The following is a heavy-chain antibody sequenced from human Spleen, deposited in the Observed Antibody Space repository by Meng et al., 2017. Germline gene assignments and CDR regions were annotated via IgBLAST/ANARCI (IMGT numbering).Heavy chain of an antibody. CDR2: ISFDESKR. CDR1: GFTFSRSA. Sequence: GESLKISCAASGFTFSRSAMHWVRQAPGRGLEWVTVISFDESKRYYADSVKGRFTVSRDNSRNTLYLQMISLRAEDTAVYFCARSPIDKYDLSALPLDYWGQGTLVTVSS. CDR3: ARSPIDKYDLSALPLDY. J-gene: IGHJ4*02. D-gene: IGHD3-22*01. V-gene: IGHV3-30*01.